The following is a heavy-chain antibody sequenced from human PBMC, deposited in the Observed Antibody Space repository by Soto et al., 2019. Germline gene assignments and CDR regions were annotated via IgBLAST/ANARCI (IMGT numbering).Heavy chain of an antibody. D-gene: IGHD4-17*01. J-gene: IGHJ4*02. CDR3: AHRAVTAGYFDY. Sequence: QITLKESGPTLVKPTQTLTLTYTFSGFSVSTTGVGVGWIRQPPGKALEWLALIYWDDDKRYSPSLKSRLTITKDTSKNQVVLTMTNMDPVDTATYYCAHRAVTAGYFDYWGQGTLVTVSS. CDR2: IYWDDDK. V-gene: IGHV2-5*02. CDR1: GFSVSTTGVG.